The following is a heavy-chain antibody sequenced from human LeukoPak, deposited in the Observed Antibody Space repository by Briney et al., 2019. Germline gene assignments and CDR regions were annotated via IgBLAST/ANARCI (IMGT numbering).Heavy chain of an antibody. V-gene: IGHV4-61*02. Sequence: SQTLSLTCTVSGGSISSGSYYWSWIRQPAGKGLEWIGRIYTSGSTNYNPSLKSRVSISVDTSKNQFSLKLSSVTAADTAVYYCARHMYSSSWYRGHDAFDIWGQGTMVTVSS. D-gene: IGHD6-13*01. J-gene: IGHJ3*02. CDR3: ARHMYSSSWYRGHDAFDI. CDR2: IYTSGST. CDR1: GGSISSGSYY.